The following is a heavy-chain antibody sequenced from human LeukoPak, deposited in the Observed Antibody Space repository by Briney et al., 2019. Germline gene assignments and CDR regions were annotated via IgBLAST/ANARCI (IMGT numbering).Heavy chain of an antibody. V-gene: IGHV3-74*01. Sequence: GGSLRLSCAVSEFTFSSYWMHWVRQAPGKGLVWVSRINPNGSTASYAGSVEGRFTISRDNAKNTLYLQMNSLRAEDTAVYFCARVAVGEYNFHHWGQGTLVTVSS. CDR3: ARVAVGEYNFHH. J-gene: IGHJ4*02. CDR1: EFTFSSYW. D-gene: IGHD6-19*01. CDR2: INPNGSTA.